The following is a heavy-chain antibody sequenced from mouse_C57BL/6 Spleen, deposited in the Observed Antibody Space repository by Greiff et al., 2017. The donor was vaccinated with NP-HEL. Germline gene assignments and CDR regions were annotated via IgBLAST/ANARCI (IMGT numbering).Heavy chain of an antibody. CDR3: ARGTTVVASHYAMDY. CDR1: GFTFSSYG. CDR2: ISSGGSYT. J-gene: IGHJ4*01. V-gene: IGHV5-6*01. D-gene: IGHD1-1*01. Sequence: EVHLVESGGDLVKPGGSLKLSCAASGFTFSSYGMSWVRQTPDKRLEWVATISSGGSYTYYPDNVKGRFTISRDNAKNTLYLQMSSLKSEDTAMYYCARGTTVVASHYAMDYWGQGTSVTVSS.